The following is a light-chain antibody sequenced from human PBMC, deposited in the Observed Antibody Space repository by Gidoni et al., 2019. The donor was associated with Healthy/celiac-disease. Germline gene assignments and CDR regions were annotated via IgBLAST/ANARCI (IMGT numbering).Light chain of an antibody. CDR3: LQDYNYPWT. CDR2: AAS. Sequence: AIQMTQSPSSLSASVGDRVTITFRASQGIRNDLGWYQQKPGKAPKLLIYAASSLQSGVPSRLSGSGSGTDFTLTISSLQPEDFATYYCLQDYNYPWTFGQGTKVEIK. J-gene: IGKJ1*01. CDR1: QGIRND. V-gene: IGKV1-6*01.